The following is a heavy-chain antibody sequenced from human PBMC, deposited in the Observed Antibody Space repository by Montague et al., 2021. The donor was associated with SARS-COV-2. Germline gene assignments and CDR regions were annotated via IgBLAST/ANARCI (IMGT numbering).Heavy chain of an antibody. CDR2: ISSSGSTI. CDR3: ARDRGYGDFYYYGMDV. V-gene: IGHV3-48*03. J-gene: IGHJ6*02. CDR1: GFTFSNYE. D-gene: IGHD3-10*01. Sequence: SLRLSCAASGFTFSNYEMNWVRQAPGKGLEWVLYISSSGSTIYYADSVKGRFTISRDNAQNSLHLQMNSLRAEDTGVYYCARDRGYGDFYYYGMDVWGQGTTDTVSS.